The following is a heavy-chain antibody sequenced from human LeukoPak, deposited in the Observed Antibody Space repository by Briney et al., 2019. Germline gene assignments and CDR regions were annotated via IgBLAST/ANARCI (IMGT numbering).Heavy chain of an antibody. CDR3: ARGIVGVVVAATESDWFDP. CDR2: ISSSSSTI. CDR1: GFTFSSYS. Sequence: PGGSLRLSCAASGFTFSSYSMNWVRQAPGKGLEWVSYISSSSSTIYYADSVKGRFTISRDNAKNSLYLQMNSLRAEDTAVYYCARGIVGVVVAATESDWFDPWGQGTLVTVSS. D-gene: IGHD2-15*01. V-gene: IGHV3-48*01. J-gene: IGHJ5*02.